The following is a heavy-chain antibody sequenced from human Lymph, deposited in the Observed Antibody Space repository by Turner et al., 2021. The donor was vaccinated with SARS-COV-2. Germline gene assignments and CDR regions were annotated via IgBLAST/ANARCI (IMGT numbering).Heavy chain of an antibody. CDR2: ISYDGSNK. J-gene: IGHJ4*02. Sequence: QVQLVESGGGVVHPGRSLRLSCAASGFTFSSYAMHWVRQAPGKGLEWVALISYDGSNKYYADSVKGRFTISRDNSKNTLYLQMNSLRAEDTAVYYCARDVGGNFNYWGQGTLVTVSS. D-gene: IGHD6-19*01. CDR1: GFTFSSYA. CDR3: ARDVGGNFNY. V-gene: IGHV3-30-3*01.